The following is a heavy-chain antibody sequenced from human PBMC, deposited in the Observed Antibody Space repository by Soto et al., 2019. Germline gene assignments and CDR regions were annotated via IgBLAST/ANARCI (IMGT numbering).Heavy chain of an antibody. CDR1: GYTITSYG. Sequence: GASVKVSCKASGYTITSYGISWVRQAPGQVLEWMGWISAYNGNTNYAQKLQGRVTMTTDTSTSTAYMELRSRRSDDTAVYYCARDGYSGHGGMDVWCEGPTVKVSP. CDR3: ARDGYSGHGGMDV. J-gene: IGHJ6*04. D-gene: IGHD5-12*01. V-gene: IGHV1-18*01. CDR2: ISAYNGNT.